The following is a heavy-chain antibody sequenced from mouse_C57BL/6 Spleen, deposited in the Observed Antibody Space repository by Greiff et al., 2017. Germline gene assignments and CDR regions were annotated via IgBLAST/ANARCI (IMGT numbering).Heavy chain of an antibody. Sequence: QVQLQQPGAELVKPGASVKLSCKASGYTFTSYWMHWVKQRPGQGLEWIGMIHPNSGSTNYNEKFKSKATLTVDKSSSTAYMQLSSLTSEDSAVYYCAREEIYYDYDDGVWFAYWGQGTLVTVSA. CDR1: GYTFTSYW. CDR2: IHPNSGST. V-gene: IGHV1-64*01. J-gene: IGHJ3*01. CDR3: AREEIYYDYDDGVWFAY. D-gene: IGHD2-4*01.